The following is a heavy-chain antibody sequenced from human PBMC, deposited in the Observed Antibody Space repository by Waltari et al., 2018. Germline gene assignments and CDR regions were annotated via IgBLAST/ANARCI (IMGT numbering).Heavy chain of an antibody. D-gene: IGHD4-17*01. CDR3: AKKVGAMDWFDP. CDR1: SYSISSNNY. V-gene: IGHV4-28*07. J-gene: IGHJ5*02. CDR2: IHYDGRT. Sequence: QVQLQESGPGLVKPSDTLSLTCAVSSYSISSNNYWGWIRQSPEKGLEWIGYIHYDGRTYYNPSLKSRVTMSVDTSKNQFSLKVSSVAAVDTAVYYCAKKVGAMDWFDPWGPGTLVTVSS.